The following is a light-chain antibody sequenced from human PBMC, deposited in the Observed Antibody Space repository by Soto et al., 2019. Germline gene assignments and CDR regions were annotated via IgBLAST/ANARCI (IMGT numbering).Light chain of an antibody. V-gene: IGKV3-20*01. CDR3: QQYGSSRWT. CDR2: GAS. CDR1: QSVSSSY. Sequence: ILLTQSPVTLSLSPGERATLSCRASQSVSSSYLAWYQQNRGQAPRLLIYGASSRAPGIPDRFGGSGSGTDFTLTISRLEPEDFAVYYCQQYGSSRWT. J-gene: IGKJ1*01.